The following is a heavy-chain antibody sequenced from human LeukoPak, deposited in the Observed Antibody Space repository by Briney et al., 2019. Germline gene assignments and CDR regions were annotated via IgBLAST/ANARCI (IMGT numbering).Heavy chain of an antibody. CDR2: INPNSGGT. D-gene: IGHD1-26*01. CDR1: GYTFTGYY. Sequence: ASVKVSCKASGYTFTGYYMHWVRQAPGQGLEWMGWINPNSGGTNYAQQFQGRVNMTRDTSISTAYMEVSRLRSDDTAVYYCARDSRGPHDYWGQGTLVTVSS. CDR3: ARDSRGPHDY. V-gene: IGHV1-2*02. J-gene: IGHJ4*02.